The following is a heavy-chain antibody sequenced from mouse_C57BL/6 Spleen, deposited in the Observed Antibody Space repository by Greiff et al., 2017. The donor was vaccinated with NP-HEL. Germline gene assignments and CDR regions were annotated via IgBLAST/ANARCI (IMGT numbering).Heavy chain of an antibody. CDR2: ISYDGSN. CDR1: GYSITSGYY. V-gene: IGHV3-6*01. CDR3: ARKSSYPYYAMDY. Sequence: VQLKESGPGLVKPSQSLSLTCSVTGYSITSGYYWNWIRQFPGNKLEWMGYISYDGSNNYNPSLKNRISITRDTSKNQFFLKLNSVTTEDTATYYCARKSSYPYYAMDYWGQGTSVTVSS. D-gene: IGHD1-1*01. J-gene: IGHJ4*01.